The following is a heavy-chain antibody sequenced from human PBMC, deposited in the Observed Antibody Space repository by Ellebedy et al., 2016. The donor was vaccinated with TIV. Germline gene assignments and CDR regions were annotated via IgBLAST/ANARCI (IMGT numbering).Heavy chain of an antibody. V-gene: IGHV3-7*01. CDR1: GFSFRSYW. D-gene: IGHD4-17*01. CDR2: MRQDGGDK. J-gene: IGHJ3*02. CDR3: ATDGSYGDYRSPTHAFEI. Sequence: GESLKISCVGSGFSFRSYWMSWVRQAPGKGLEWVANMRQDGGDKYYVDSVKGRFTISRDNAKSSLYLQMSSLRVEDPAVYYCATDGSYGDYRSPTHAFEIWGQGTVVAVSS.